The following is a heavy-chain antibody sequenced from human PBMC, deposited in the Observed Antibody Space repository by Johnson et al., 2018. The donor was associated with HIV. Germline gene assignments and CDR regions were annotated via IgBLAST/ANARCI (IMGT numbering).Heavy chain of an antibody. Sequence: EVQLVESGGGLVQPGGSLRLSCAASGFTFSSYWMSWVRQAPGKGLEWVANIKQDGSEKYYVDSVKGRFTISRDNAKNPLYLQMNSLRAEDTAVYYCARGSRYSIASTFDIWGQGTMVTVSS. CDR2: IKQDGSEK. V-gene: IGHV3-7*04. J-gene: IGHJ3*02. CDR1: GFTFSSYW. CDR3: ARGSRYSIASTFDI. D-gene: IGHD6-13*01.